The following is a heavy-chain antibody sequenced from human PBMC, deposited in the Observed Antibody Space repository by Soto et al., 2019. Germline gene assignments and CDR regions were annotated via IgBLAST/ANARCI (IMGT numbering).Heavy chain of an antibody. V-gene: IGHV4-34*01. CDR2: INHGGST. CDR1: GGSFSGYY. J-gene: IGHJ5*02. Sequence: SETLSLTCAVYGGSFSGYYWSWIRQPPGKGLEWIGEINHGGSTNYNPSLKSRVTISVDTSKNQFSLKLSSVTAADTAVYYCARGCSSTSCYMGNWFDPWGQGTLVTVSS. D-gene: IGHD2-2*02. CDR3: ARGCSSTSCYMGNWFDP.